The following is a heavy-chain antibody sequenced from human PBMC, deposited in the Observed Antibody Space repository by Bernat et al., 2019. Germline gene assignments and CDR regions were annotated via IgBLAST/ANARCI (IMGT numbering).Heavy chain of an antibody. CDR3: ARLRWYWFDP. V-gene: IGHV4-59*08. Sequence: QVQLQESGPGLVKPSETLSLTCPFPGGSISSYYWSWIRQPPGKGLEWIGYIYYSGSTNYNPSLKSRVTISVDTSKNQFSLKLSSVTAADTAVYYCARLRWYWFDPWGQGTLVTVSS. J-gene: IGHJ5*02. D-gene: IGHD6-13*01. CDR1: GGSISSYY. CDR2: IYYSGST.